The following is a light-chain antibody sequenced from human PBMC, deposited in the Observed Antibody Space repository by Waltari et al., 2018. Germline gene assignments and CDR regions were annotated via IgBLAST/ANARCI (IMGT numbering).Light chain of an antibody. CDR2: DDS. Sequence: SYVLTQPPSVSVAPGQTARITCGGHNIGSASVHWYQQKPGQAPVLVVYDDSDRPSGIPERFSGSNSGNTATLTISRVEAGDEADYYCQVWDASSDHYVFGTGTTVTVL. J-gene: IGLJ1*01. CDR1: NIGSAS. V-gene: IGLV3-21*02. CDR3: QVWDASSDHYV.